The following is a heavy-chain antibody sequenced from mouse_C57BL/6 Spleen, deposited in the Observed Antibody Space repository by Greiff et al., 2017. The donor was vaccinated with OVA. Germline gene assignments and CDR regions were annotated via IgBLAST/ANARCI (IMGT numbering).Heavy chain of an antibody. J-gene: IGHJ2*01. Sequence: VQLQQSGAELVRPGASVKLSCTASGFNIKDYYMHWVKQRHEQGLEWIGRIDPEDGDTEYSPKFQGKATMTADTSSNTAYLQLSSLTSEDTAVDYCTTLTTVVGDYFDYWGQGTTLTVSS. V-gene: IGHV14-1*01. CDR2: IDPEDGDT. D-gene: IGHD1-1*01. CDR3: TTLTTVVGDYFDY. CDR1: GFNIKDYY.